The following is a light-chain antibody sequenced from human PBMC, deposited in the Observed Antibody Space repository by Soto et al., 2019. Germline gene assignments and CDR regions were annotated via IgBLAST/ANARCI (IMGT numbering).Light chain of an antibody. CDR2: DSS. J-gene: IGKJ5*01. V-gene: IGKV3-11*01. Sequence: EIVLTQSPATLSLSPGERATLSCRASQSVSIYLAWYQQKPAQAPRLLIYDSSNRAAGIPARFSARGSGTDFALFISNLGPKDSGVDFCQHRSNWPPTTFGQGTRLEIK. CDR1: QSVSIY. CDR3: QHRSNWPPTT.